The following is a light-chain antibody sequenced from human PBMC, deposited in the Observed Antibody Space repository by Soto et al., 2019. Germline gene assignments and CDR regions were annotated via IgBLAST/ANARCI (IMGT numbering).Light chain of an antibody. Sequence: QSALTQPASVSGSPGQSITISCTGTSSDVGGYTYVSWYQQHPGKAPKLIISEVSNRPSGVSHRFSGSKSGNTASLTISGLQAADEADYYCSSYTSSSTPLFGGGTKLTVL. J-gene: IGLJ3*02. V-gene: IGLV2-14*01. CDR3: SSYTSSSTPL. CDR2: EVS. CDR1: SSDVGGYTY.